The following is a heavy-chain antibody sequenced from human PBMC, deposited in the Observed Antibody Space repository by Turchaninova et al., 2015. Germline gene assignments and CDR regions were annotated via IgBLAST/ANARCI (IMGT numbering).Heavy chain of an antibody. CDR2: INHSANT. Sequence: QVQLQQWGAGLLKPSETLSLTCAVYGGSFEGFYWSWIRQPPGKGLEWSGEINHSANTNYNSSLKSRVTISPDTSKNQFSLNLISVTAADTAVYYCARGCTSCPFDFWGQGTLVTVSS. D-gene: IGHD2-2*01. CDR1: GGSFEGFY. J-gene: IGHJ4*02. V-gene: IGHV4-34*01. CDR3: ARGCTSCPFDF.